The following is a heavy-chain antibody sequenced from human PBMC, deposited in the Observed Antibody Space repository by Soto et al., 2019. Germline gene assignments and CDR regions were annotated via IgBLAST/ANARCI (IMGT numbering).Heavy chain of an antibody. CDR2: INHSGST. CDR1: GGSFSGYY. V-gene: IGHV4-34*01. J-gene: IGHJ3*02. Sequence: QVQLQQWGAGLLKPSETLSLTCAVYGGSFSGYYWSWIRQPPGKGLEWIGEINHSGSTNYNPSLKSRVTISVDTSKNQFSLKLSSVTAADTAVYYCAGCLYGSGSYIAFDIWGQGTMVTVSS. D-gene: IGHD3-10*01. CDR3: AGCLYGSGSYIAFDI.